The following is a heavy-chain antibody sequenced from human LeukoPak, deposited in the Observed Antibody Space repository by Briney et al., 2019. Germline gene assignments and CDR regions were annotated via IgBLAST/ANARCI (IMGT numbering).Heavy chain of an antibody. CDR3: ARDPLYTSSWYVVPDY. J-gene: IGHJ4*02. CDR2: ISAQHGQT. D-gene: IGHD6-13*01. V-gene: IGHV1-18*01. CDR1: GYSENFYG. Sequence: ASVKVSCKTSGYSENFYGITWVRQVAGQGLEWMGWISAQHGQTEYAPNSQDRVTMTTDTYTNTAYMELRSLRSDDTAVYYCARDPLYTSSWYVVPDYWGQGTLVTVSS.